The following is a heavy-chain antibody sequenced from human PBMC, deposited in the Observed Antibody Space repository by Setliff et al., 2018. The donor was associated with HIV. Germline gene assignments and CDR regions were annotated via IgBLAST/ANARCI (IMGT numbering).Heavy chain of an antibody. CDR1: GASISTYY. J-gene: IGHJ4*02. CDR2: IYYHGST. Sequence: PSETLSLTCIVSGASISTYYWSWIRQPPGKGLEWIGTIYYHGSTYYNPSLKSRVTMSVDTSKNQFSLKLSSVTAADTAVYYCARVRLTMIMMVDYFDQWGQGTLVTVSS. V-gene: IGHV4-59*12. CDR3: ARVRLTMIMMVDYFDQ. D-gene: IGHD3-22*01.